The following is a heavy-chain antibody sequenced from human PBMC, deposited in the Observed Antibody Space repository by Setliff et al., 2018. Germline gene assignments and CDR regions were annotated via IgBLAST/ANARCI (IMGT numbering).Heavy chain of an antibody. D-gene: IGHD5-18*01. CDR3: ARDQGSYGYRAFDF. Sequence: PGGSLRLSCAASGFFLRSYEMNWVRQTPGKGLEWVSYINSGGTKIYYADSVEGRFTISRDNGKSSLYLQMNSLRAEDTAVYYCARDQGSYGYRAFDFWGQGTLVTVSS. CDR1: GFFLRSYE. V-gene: IGHV3-48*03. CDR2: INSGGTKI. J-gene: IGHJ4*01.